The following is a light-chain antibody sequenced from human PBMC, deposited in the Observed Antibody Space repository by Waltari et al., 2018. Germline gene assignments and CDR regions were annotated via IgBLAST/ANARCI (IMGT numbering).Light chain of an antibody. J-gene: IGLJ3*02. CDR1: GSNIGAGYD. V-gene: IGLV1-40*01. Sequence: QSVLTQPPSVSGAPGQRVTISCTGSGSNIGAGYDVHWYQQLPQAAPKLLIYGSTSRPLGVPDRFFGSTSGTSASLAITGLQAEDEADYYCQSYDTSLMSVVFGGGTKLTVL. CDR3: QSYDTSLMSVV. CDR2: GST.